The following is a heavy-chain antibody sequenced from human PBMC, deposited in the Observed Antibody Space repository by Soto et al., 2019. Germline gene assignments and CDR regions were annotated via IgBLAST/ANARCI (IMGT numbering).Heavy chain of an antibody. CDR3: ARVQLNGDYGDAFDI. D-gene: IGHD4-17*01. V-gene: IGHV4-31*03. Sequence: QVQLQESGPGLVKPSQTLSLTCTVSGGSISSGGYYWSWIRQHPGKGLEWIGYIYYSGSTYYNPSLKSRVTLSVDTSKNQFSLKLSSVTAADTAVYYCARVQLNGDYGDAFDIWGQGTMVTVSS. CDR2: IYYSGST. CDR1: GGSISSGGYY. J-gene: IGHJ3*02.